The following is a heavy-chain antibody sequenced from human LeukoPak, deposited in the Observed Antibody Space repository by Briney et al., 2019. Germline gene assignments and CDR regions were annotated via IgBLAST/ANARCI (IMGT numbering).Heavy chain of an antibody. CDR3: ARDPLVAAARRSTGMGWFDP. CDR2: IYYSGST. D-gene: IGHD6-6*01. J-gene: IGHJ5*02. Sequence: PSETLSLTCTVSGGSISSSSYYWGRILQPPGKGLEWVGSIYYSGSTYYNPSLKSRVTISVDTSKNQFSLKLSSVTAEDTAVYYCARDPLVAAARRSTGMGWFDPWGQGTLVTVSS. V-gene: IGHV4-39*07. CDR1: GGSISSSSYY.